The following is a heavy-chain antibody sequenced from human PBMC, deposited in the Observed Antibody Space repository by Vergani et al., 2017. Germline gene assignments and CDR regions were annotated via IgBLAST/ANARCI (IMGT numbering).Heavy chain of an antibody. CDR1: GGTFSSYA. V-gene: IGHV1-69*04. D-gene: IGHD3-22*01. J-gene: IGHJ5*02. CDR2: IIPILGIA. CDR3: AGDLHPFYYYDSSGSSRGVWGWFDP. Sequence: QVQMVQSGAEVKKPGSSVKVSCKASGGTFSSYAISWVRQAPGQGLEWMGRIIPILGIANYAQKFQGRVTITADKSTSTAYMELSSLSSEDTAVYYCAGDLHPFYYYDSSGSSRGVWGWFDPWGQGTLVTVSS.